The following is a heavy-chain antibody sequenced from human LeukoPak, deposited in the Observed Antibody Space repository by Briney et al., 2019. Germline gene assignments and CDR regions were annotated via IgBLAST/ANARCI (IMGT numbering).Heavy chain of an antibody. V-gene: IGHV1-69*04. CDR3: ARHPNYYGSG. J-gene: IGHJ4*02. Sequence: VASVKVSCKASGGTFSNYAISWVRQAPGQGLEWMGRIIPILGIANYAQKFQGRVTITADKSTSTAYMELSSLRSEDTAVYYCARHPNYYGSGWGRGILVTVSS. CDR1: GGTFSNYA. D-gene: IGHD3-10*01. CDR2: IIPILGIA.